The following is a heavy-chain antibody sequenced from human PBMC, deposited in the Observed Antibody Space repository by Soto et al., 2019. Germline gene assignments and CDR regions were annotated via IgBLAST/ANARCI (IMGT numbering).Heavy chain of an antibody. V-gene: IGHV4-30-2*01. D-gene: IGHD3-10*01. CDR2: IYHSGST. J-gene: IGHJ4*02. Sequence: QLQLQESGSGLVKPSQTLSLTCAVSGGSISSGGYSWSWIRQPPGKGLEWIGYIYHSGSTYYNPSLKGRVTISGDRSKNQFSLKLSSVTAADTAVYYCARAIGWFGELLGGYYFDYWGQGTLVTVSS. CDR3: ARAIGWFGELLGGYYFDY. CDR1: GGSISSGGYS.